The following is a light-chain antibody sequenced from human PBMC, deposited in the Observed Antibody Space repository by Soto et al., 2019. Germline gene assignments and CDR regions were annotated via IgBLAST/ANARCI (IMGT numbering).Light chain of an antibody. CDR3: QQAFS. V-gene: IGKV1-5*03. CDR1: QTISSW. J-gene: IGKJ3*01. CDR2: KAS. Sequence: DIPMTQSPSTLSAPVGDRVTITCRASQTISSWLAWYQQKPGQAPKLLIYKASSLESGVPSRFSGSGSGTEFTLYISSVQPDDFGACCCQQAFSCGPGTKVDIK.